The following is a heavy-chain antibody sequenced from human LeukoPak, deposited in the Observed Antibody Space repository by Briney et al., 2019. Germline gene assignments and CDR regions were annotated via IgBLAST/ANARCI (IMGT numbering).Heavy chain of an antibody. V-gene: IGHV4-59*01. Sequence: PSETLSLTCTVSGASISSYYWSWIRQPPGKGLEWIGYIYYTGTTYHNPSLKSRLSMSMDTSKSQFSLKLSSVTAADTAMYYCARGSIVGGSGSKYNFDYWGQGILVTVSS. D-gene: IGHD3-10*01. CDR2: IYYTGTT. CDR3: ARGSIVGGSGSKYNFDY. CDR1: GASISSYY. J-gene: IGHJ4*02.